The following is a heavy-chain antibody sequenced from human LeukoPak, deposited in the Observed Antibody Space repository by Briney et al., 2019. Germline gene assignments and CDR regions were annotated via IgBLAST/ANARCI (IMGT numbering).Heavy chain of an antibody. CDR3: ANHRTPDRYNWNHFHY. J-gene: IGHJ4*02. Sequence: GGSLRLSCAGSGFTFSNSAMSWVRQVPGKGLEWVSSISGHVGSTYYADSVKGRFTISRDDSENTLYLQVNSLRADDTAVYYCANHRTPDRYNWNHFHYWGQGTLVIVSS. CDR2: ISGHVGST. D-gene: IGHD1-1*01. V-gene: IGHV3-23*01. CDR1: GFTFSNSA.